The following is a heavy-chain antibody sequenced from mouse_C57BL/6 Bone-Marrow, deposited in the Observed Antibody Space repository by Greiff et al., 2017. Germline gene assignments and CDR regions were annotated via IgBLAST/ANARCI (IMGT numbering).Heavy chain of an antibody. CDR3: ARRYDYDVDY. Sequence: QVQLQQSGPELVKPGASVKISCKASGYAFSSSWMNWVKQRPGKGLEWIGRIYPGDGDTNYNGKFKGKATLTADKSSSTAYMQLSSLTSEDSAVYFCARRYDYDVDYWGQGTTLTVSS. D-gene: IGHD2-4*01. V-gene: IGHV1-82*01. CDR2: IYPGDGDT. CDR1: GYAFSSSW. J-gene: IGHJ2*01.